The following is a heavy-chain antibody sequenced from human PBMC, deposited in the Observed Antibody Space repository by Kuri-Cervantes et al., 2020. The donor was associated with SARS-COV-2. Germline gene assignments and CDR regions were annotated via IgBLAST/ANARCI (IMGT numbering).Heavy chain of an antibody. Sequence: SETLSLTCAVYGGSFSGYYWSWIRQPPGKGLEWIGEINHSGSTNYNPPLKSRVTISVDTSKNQFSLKLSSVTAADTAVYYCARLGLGGGSYYGPPPSAFDIWGQGTMVTVSS. CDR3: ARLGLGGGSYYGPPPSAFDI. D-gene: IGHD1-26*01. J-gene: IGHJ3*02. CDR2: INHSGST. V-gene: IGHV4-34*01. CDR1: GGSFSGYY.